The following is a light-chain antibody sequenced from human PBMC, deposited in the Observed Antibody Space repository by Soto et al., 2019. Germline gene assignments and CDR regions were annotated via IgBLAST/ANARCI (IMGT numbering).Light chain of an antibody. J-gene: IGKJ1*01. CDR2: FAS. V-gene: IGKV1-17*03. Sequence: DLQMTQSPSAMSASVGDRVTITCRASQGITNNLAWFQQRPGKVPRRLIYFASTLQSGVPSRFSGSGSGTEFTLTISGLEPEDFATYYCLQVNSYPWTFGQGTNVEIK. CDR3: LQVNSYPWT. CDR1: QGITNN.